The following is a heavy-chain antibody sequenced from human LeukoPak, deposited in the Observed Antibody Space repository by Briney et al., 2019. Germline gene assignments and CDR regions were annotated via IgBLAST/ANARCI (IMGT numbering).Heavy chain of an antibody. J-gene: IGHJ4*02. V-gene: IGHV4-61*08. CDR3: ARGSLVTAIPLDY. Sequence: SQTLSLTCTVSGGSISSGGYYWSWIRQHPGKGLEWIGYIYYSGSTNYNPSLKSRVTISVDTSKNQFSLKLSSVTAADTAVYYCARGSLVTAIPLDYWGQGTLVTVSS. D-gene: IGHD2-21*02. CDR1: GGSISSGGYY. CDR2: IYYSGST.